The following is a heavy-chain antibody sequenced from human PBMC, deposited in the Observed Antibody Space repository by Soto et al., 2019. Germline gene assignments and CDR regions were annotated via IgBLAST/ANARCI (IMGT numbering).Heavy chain of an antibody. V-gene: IGHV3-74*01. CDR3: AREIVTTGEYYFDS. J-gene: IGHJ4*02. CDR2: INRDGSST. Sequence: GVSLRLSFAASGFTFRSYWMHWVRQAPGKGLVWVSRINRDGSSTSYADSVKGRVTISRDTAKNTLYLQMNSLRAEDTAVYYCAREIVTTGEYYFDSWGQGTLVTVSS. D-gene: IGHD1-1*01. CDR1: GFTFRSYW.